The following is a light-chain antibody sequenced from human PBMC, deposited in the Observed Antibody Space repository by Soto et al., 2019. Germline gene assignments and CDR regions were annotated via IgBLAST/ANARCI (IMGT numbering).Light chain of an antibody. J-gene: IGLJ3*02. CDR1: SSNIGAGYD. V-gene: IGLV1-40*01. Sequence: QSVLTQPPSVSGAPGQRVTISCTGSSSNIGAGYDVYWYQQLPGTAPKLLIYGNNNRPSGVPDRFSGSKSGTSASLAITGLQAEDEADDYCQSYDSSLSGWVFGGGTKVTVL. CDR3: QSYDSSLSGWV. CDR2: GNN.